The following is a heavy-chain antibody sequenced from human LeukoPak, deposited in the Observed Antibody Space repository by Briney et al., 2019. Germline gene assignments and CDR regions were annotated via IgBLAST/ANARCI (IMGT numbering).Heavy chain of an antibody. D-gene: IGHD3-22*01. Sequence: ASVKVSCKASGYTFSSYGVSWVRQAPGLGLEWMGWISAYNGNSNYAQKLQGRVTMTTDTSTSTAYMELRGLRSDDTAVYYCARRVVAPSQLDDYWGQGTLVTVSS. V-gene: IGHV1-18*01. CDR2: ISAYNGNS. CDR1: GYTFSSYG. J-gene: IGHJ4*02. CDR3: ARRVVAPSQLDDY.